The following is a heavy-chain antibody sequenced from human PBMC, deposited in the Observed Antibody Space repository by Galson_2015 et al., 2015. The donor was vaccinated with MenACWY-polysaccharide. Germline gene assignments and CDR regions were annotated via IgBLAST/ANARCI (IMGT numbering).Heavy chain of an antibody. CDR3: VRGWKTDPTFDY. Sequence: SLRLSCAASGFTFSSYWMYWVRQGSGKGLEWVSRINSDGSGTRYADSVKGRYTISRDNAKNTLYLQMNSLRAEDTAVYYCVRGWKTDPTFDYWGQGNLVTVSS. CDR2: INSDGSGT. D-gene: IGHD1-1*01. V-gene: IGHV3-74*01. J-gene: IGHJ4*02. CDR1: GFTFSSYW.